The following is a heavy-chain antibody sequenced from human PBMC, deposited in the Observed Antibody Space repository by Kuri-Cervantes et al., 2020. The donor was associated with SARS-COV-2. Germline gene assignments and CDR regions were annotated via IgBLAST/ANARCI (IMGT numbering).Heavy chain of an antibody. V-gene: IGHV1-69*04. CDR1: RGTFSSYA. CDR2: IIPIFGIA. CDR3: ARQLETTMLYYFDY. D-gene: IGHD3-10*02. J-gene: IGHJ4*02. Sequence: SVKVSCKASRGTFSSYAISWVRQAPGQGLEWMGRIIPIFGIANYAQKFQGRVTITADKSTSTAYMELSSLRSEDTAVYYCARQLETTMLYYFDYWGQGTLVTVSS.